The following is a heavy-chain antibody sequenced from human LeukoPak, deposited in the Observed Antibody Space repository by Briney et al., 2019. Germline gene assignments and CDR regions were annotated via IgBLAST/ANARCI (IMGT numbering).Heavy chain of an antibody. D-gene: IGHD6-19*01. CDR1: GYTFTGYY. J-gene: IGHJ5*02. Sequence: ASLKVSCKASGYTFTGYYMHWVRQAPGQGLEWMGWINRNSGGTNYAQKSQGRVTMTRDTSISTAYMELNRLRSDDTAVYYCARVRRIAVAGTVPPTSFWFDPWGQGTLVTVSS. CDR2: INRNSGGT. CDR3: ARVRRIAVAGTVPPTSFWFDP. V-gene: IGHV1-2*02.